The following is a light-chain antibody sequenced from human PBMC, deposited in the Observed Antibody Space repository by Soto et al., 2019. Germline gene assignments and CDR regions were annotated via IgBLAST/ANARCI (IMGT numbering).Light chain of an antibody. V-gene: IGLV1-40*01. J-gene: IGLJ2*01. CDR2: GNS. CDR1: RSNIGAGYD. Sequence: QLVLTQPPSVSGAPGQRVTISCTGSRSNIGAGYDVHWYQQLPGTAPKLLIYGNSNRPSGVPDRFSGSKSGTSASLAITGLQAEDEADYYCQSYDSSLSRVFGGGTKLTVL. CDR3: QSYDSSLSRV.